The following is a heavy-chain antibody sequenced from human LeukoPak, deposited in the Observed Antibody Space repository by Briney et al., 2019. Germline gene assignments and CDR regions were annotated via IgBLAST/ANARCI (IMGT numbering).Heavy chain of an antibody. Sequence: GASVKVSCKASGYTFTSYGISWVRQAPGQGLEWMGWISAYNGNTNYAQKLQGRVTMTTDTSTSTAYMELRSLRSDDTAVYYCARDRLLAVAGFFDYWGRGPLVPVSS. CDR1: GYTFTSYG. CDR2: ISAYNGNT. D-gene: IGHD6-19*01. V-gene: IGHV1-18*01. CDR3: ARDRLLAVAGFFDY. J-gene: IGHJ4*02.